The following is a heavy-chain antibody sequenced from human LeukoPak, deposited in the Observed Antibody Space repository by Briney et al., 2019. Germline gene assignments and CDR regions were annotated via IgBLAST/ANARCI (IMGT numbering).Heavy chain of an antibody. V-gene: IGHV3-23*01. Sequence: GGSLRLSCAASGFTFSDYYMSWIRQAPGKGLEWLSLISSGGGRTYYADSVKGRFTISRDNSKSTLSLQMNSLGAEDTALYYCAKDHDSSGYYPQQLEYWGQGTLVTVSS. J-gene: IGHJ4*02. CDR1: GFTFSDYY. CDR2: ISSGGGRT. CDR3: AKDHDSSGYYPQQLEY. D-gene: IGHD3-22*01.